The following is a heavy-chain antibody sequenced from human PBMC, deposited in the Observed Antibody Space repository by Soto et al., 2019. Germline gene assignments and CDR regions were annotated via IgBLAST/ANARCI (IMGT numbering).Heavy chain of an antibody. CDR3: GTSSRKDYHFAMDV. CDR2: IYSGGST. Sequence: GGSLRLSCAASGFSVSNSDMSWVRQVPGEGLERVSVIYSGGSTHDADYVKGRFSVSRDTSKNTVDLQMNSLRVDDTAVYYCGTSSRKDYHFAMDVWGQGTAVTVSS. CDR1: GFSVSNSD. V-gene: IGHV3-53*01. J-gene: IGHJ6*02. D-gene: IGHD6-6*01.